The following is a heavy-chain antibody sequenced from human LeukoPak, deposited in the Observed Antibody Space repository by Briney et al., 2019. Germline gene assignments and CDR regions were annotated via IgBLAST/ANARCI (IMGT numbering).Heavy chain of an antibody. Sequence: GGSLRLSCAASGFTFSSYWMSWVRQAPGKGLEWVANIKQDGSEKYYVDSVKGRFTISRDNAKNTLYLQMNSLRAEDTAVYYCARDRPNGSGSYYPGDYWGQGTLVTVSS. CDR2: IKQDGSEK. J-gene: IGHJ4*02. CDR3: ARDRPNGSGSYYPGDY. V-gene: IGHV3-7*01. CDR1: GFTFSSYW. D-gene: IGHD3-10*01.